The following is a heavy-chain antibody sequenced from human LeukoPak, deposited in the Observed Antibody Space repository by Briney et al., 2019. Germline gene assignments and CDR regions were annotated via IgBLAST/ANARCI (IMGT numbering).Heavy chain of an antibody. Sequence: GASVKVSCKASGYTFTSYGISWVRQAPGQGLEWMGWISAYNGNTNYAQKLQGRVTMTTDTSTSTAYMELRSLRSDDTAVYYCARGSRLGYYGSGDVDYWGQGTLVTVSS. J-gene: IGHJ4*02. D-gene: IGHD3-10*01. CDR1: GYTFTSYG. CDR2: ISAYNGNT. CDR3: ARGSRLGYYGSGDVDY. V-gene: IGHV1-18*01.